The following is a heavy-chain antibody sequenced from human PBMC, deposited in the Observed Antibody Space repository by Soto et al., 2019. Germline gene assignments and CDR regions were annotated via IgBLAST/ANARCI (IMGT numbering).Heavy chain of an antibody. CDR3: ARDSQLWSHDAFDI. CDR1: GFTVSSNY. D-gene: IGHD5-18*01. V-gene: IGHV3-53*01. CDR2: IYSAGST. J-gene: IGHJ3*02. Sequence: LRLSCAASGFTVSSNYMNWVRQAPGKGLEWVSVIYSAGSTYYGDSVKGRFTISRDTSKNTLYLQMNSLRAEDTAVYYCARDSQLWSHDAFDIWGQGTMVTVSS.